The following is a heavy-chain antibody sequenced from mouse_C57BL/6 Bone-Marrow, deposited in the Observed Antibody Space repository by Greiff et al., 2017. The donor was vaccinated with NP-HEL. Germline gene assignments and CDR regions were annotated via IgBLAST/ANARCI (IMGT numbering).Heavy chain of an antibody. V-gene: IGHV1-82*01. CDR2: IYPGDGDT. Sequence: VQLVESGPELVKPGASVKISCKASGYAFSSSWMNWVKQRPGRGLEWVGRIYPGDGDTNYNGKLTGKATLTADKSSSTAYMQLSSLTSEDSAVYFCAVMEAMDYWGQGTSVTVSS. J-gene: IGHJ4*01. CDR3: AVMEAMDY. CDR1: GYAFSSSW.